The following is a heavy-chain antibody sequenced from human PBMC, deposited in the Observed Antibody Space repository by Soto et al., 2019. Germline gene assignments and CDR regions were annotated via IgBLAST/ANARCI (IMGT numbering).Heavy chain of an antibody. CDR2: ASPDGTST. J-gene: IGHJ5*02. V-gene: IGHV3-74*01. D-gene: IGHD4-17*01. CDR1: GFTFSSFW. CDR3: TRHGSGDYFLFDP. Sequence: EVQLVASGGGLVQPGGSLRLSCAASGFTFSSFWMHWVRQAPGKGLEWVSRASPDGTSTSYADSVKGRFTISRDNAKNTLFMQMNSLRAEDTAVYYCTRHGSGDYFLFDPWGQGTLVTVSS.